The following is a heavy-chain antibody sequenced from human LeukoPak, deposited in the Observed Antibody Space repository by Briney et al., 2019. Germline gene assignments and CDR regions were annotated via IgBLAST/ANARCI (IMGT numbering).Heavy chain of an antibody. V-gene: IGHV4-30-2*01. CDR1: GGSISSGGHS. D-gene: IGHD5-18*01. CDR3: ARQVTFGYAFAYYFDY. Sequence: SETLSLTCTVSGGSISSGGHSWSWIRQPPGKGLEWIGYIYHSGSGSTYYNPSLKSRVTISIDKSKNQFSLKLNSVTAAGTAVYYCARQVTFGYAFAYYFDYWGQGSLVTVSS. CDR2: IYHSGSGST. J-gene: IGHJ4*02.